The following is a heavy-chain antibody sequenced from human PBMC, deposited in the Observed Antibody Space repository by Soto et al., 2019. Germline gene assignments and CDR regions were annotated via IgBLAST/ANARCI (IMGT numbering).Heavy chain of an antibody. D-gene: IGHD3-16*01. CDR3: ARDSRFGYGMDV. CDR1: GFTFITYY. J-gene: IGHJ6*02. V-gene: IGHV3-48*02. Sequence: EVQLVESGGGLVQPGGSLRLSCAASGFTFITYYMNWVRQAPGKGLEWVSYISSGSNTIYYADSVKGRFTISRDNAKNSLYLQMNSLRDEDTAMYYCARDSRFGYGMDVWGQGTTVTVSS. CDR2: ISSGSNTI.